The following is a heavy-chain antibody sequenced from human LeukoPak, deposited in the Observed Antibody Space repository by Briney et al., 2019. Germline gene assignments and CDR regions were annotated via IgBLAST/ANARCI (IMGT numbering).Heavy chain of an antibody. CDR3: ARDARLVGADY. J-gene: IGHJ4*02. V-gene: IGHV3-21*01. CDR1: GFTFSSYS. D-gene: IGHD1-26*01. CDR2: ISSSSSYI. Sequence: GSLRLSCAASGFTFSSYSMNWVRQATGKGLEWVSSISSSSSYIYYADSVKGRFTISRDNAKNSLYLQMNSLRAEDTAVYYCARDARLVGADYWGQGTLVTVSS.